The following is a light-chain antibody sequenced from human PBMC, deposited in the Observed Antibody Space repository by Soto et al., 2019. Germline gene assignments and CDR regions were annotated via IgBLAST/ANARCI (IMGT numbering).Light chain of an antibody. J-gene: IGKJ3*01. CDR3: QQYGSSLFT. CDR1: QSVSSSY. CDR2: GAS. Sequence: EIVLTQSPGTLSLSPGERATLSCRASQSVSSSYLAWYQQKPGQAPRLLIYGASSRATGIPDRFSGSGSGTEFTLTISRLEPEDFEVYYCQQYGSSLFTFGPGTKVD. V-gene: IGKV3-20*01.